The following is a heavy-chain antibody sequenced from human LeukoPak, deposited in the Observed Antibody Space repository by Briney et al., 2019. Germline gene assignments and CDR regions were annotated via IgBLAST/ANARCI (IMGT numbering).Heavy chain of an antibody. CDR1: GFTFSSYG. D-gene: IGHD3-22*01. J-gene: IGHJ4*02. CDR3: AKEKYYYDSSGYRRLDY. V-gene: IGHV3-30*18. Sequence: GGSLRLSCAASGFTFSSYGMHWVRQDPGKGLEWVAVISYDGSNKYYADSVKGRFTISRDNSKNTLYLQMNSLRAEDTAVYYCAKEKYYYDSSGYRRLDYWGQGTLVTVSS. CDR2: ISYDGSNK.